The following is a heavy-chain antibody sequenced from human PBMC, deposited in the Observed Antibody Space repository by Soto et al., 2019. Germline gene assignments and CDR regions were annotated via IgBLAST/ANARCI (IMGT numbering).Heavy chain of an antibody. Sequence: QVQLVQSGAEVKKPGSSVKVSCKASGGSLSNYGISWVRQAPGQELEWMGAIIPVFGTPNYAQKFQDRVTITADESTTTVYMEVRSLTSEDTAVYYCARGDATKIVVTTYYAMDVWGQGTTVTVSS. CDR2: IIPVFGTP. V-gene: IGHV1-69*12. CDR3: ARGDATKIVVTTYYAMDV. D-gene: IGHD3-22*01. CDR1: GGSLSNYG. J-gene: IGHJ6*02.